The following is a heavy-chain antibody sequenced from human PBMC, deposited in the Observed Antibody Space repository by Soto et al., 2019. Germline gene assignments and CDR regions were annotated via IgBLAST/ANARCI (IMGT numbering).Heavy chain of an antibody. CDR2: ISYDGSNK. CDR1: GFTFSSYS. V-gene: IGHV3-30-3*01. Sequence: GGALRLSCAASGFTFSSYSMHWVRQAPGKGLGGVAVISYDGSNKYYADSVKGRFTISRDNSKNTLYLQMNSLRAEDTAVYYCARDGYCTNGVCHPHIGYGMDVWGQGTTVTVSS. J-gene: IGHJ6*02. D-gene: IGHD2-8*01. CDR3: ARDGYCTNGVCHPHIGYGMDV.